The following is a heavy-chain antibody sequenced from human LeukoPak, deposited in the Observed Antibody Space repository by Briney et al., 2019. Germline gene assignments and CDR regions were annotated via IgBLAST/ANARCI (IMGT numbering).Heavy chain of an antibody. D-gene: IGHD3-22*01. V-gene: IGHV3-23*01. CDR3: ARAMMVVTNLWGVYDY. CDR1: GFTFSSHA. CDR2: ISAGGATT. J-gene: IGHJ4*02. Sequence: GSLRLSCAASGFTFSSHAMRWVRQAPGRWLEWVSGISAGGATTYYTDSVKGRFTFSRDNSKNTLYLQMNSLRAEDTAVYFCARAMMVVTNLWGVYDYWGQGTLVSVSS.